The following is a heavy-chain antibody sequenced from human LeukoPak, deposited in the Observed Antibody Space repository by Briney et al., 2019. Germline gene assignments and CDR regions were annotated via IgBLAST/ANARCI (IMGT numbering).Heavy chain of an antibody. CDR3: ARVGFSTVTTSSIDY. D-gene: IGHD4-11*01. CDR2: ISYDGSNK. CDR1: GFTFSSYA. V-gene: IGHV3-30*04. Sequence: PGRTLRLSCAASGFTFSSYAMHWVRQAPGKGLEWVAVISYDGSNKYYADSVKGRFTISRDNSKNTLYLQMNSLRAEDTAVYYCARVGFSTVTTSSIDYWGQGTLVTVSS. J-gene: IGHJ4*02.